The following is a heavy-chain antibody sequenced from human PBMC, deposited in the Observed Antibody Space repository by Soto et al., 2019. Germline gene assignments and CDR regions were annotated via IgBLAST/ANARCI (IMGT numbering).Heavy chain of an antibody. CDR2: ISSSSSYI. D-gene: IGHD3-10*01. CDR3: ARDQDYYGSGSYYTQLYYYYGMDV. CDR1: GFTFSSYS. V-gene: IGHV3-21*01. J-gene: IGHJ6*02. Sequence: EVQLVESGGGLVKPGGSLRLSCAASGFTFSSYSMNWVRQAPGKGLEWVSSISSSSSYIYYADSVKGRFTISRDNAKNSLYMQMNSLRAEDTAVYYCARDQDYYGSGSYYTQLYYYYGMDVWGQGTTVTVSS.